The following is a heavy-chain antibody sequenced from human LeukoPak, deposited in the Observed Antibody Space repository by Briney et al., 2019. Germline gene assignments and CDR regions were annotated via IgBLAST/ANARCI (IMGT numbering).Heavy chain of an antibody. CDR1: GFTVSINY. D-gene: IGHD3-22*01. Sequence: GGSLRLSCAASGFTVSINYMSWVRRAPGKGLEWVSVIYSGGSTYYADSVKGRFTISRDNSKNTLYLQMNSLRAEDTAVYYCARVKGSGYDYGYWGQGTLVTVSS. J-gene: IGHJ4*02. CDR2: IYSGGST. V-gene: IGHV3-53*01. CDR3: ARVKGSGYDYGY.